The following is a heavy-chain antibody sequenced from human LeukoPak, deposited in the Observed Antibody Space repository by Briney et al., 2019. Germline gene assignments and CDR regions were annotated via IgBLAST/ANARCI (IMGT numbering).Heavy chain of an antibody. CDR1: GFTFSSYW. Sequence: PGGSLRLSCAASGFTFSSYWMSWVRQAPGKGLEWVANIKQDGSEKYYVDSVKGRFTISRDNAKNSLYLQMNSLRAEDTAVYYCAKTRSPGYYYYMDVWGKGTTVTVSS. V-gene: IGHV3-7*01. CDR3: AKTRSPGYYYYMDV. D-gene: IGHD3-10*01. CDR2: IKQDGSEK. J-gene: IGHJ6*03.